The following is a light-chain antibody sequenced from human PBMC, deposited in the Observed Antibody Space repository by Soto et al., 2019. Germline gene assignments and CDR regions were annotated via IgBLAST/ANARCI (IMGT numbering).Light chain of an antibody. Sequence: DVQMTQSPSTLSASVGDRVTITCRASQSIDTWLAWYQQKPGKAPRLLIYDAVDLESGVPSRFSGSGSGTEFTLTINGLQTDDIATYCCQQYENFSPTFDPGTKVDIK. V-gene: IGKV1-5*01. CDR2: DAV. CDR3: QQYENFSPT. CDR1: QSIDTW. J-gene: IGKJ3*01.